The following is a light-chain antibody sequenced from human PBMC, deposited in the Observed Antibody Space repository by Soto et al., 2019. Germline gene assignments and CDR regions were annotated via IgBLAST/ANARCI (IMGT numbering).Light chain of an antibody. CDR3: QSYDSSLSGWV. Sequence: QSALTQPPSVSGAPGQRVTISCTGSSSNIGAGYVVHWYQQLPGTAPKLLIYGNSNRPSGVPDRFSGSKSGTSASLAITGLQAEVEADYYCQSYDSSLSGWVFGGGTKLTVL. J-gene: IGLJ3*02. CDR1: SSNIGAGYV. CDR2: GNS. V-gene: IGLV1-40*01.